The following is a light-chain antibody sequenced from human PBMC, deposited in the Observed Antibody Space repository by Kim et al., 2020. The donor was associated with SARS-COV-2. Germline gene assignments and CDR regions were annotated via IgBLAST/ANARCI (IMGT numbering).Light chain of an antibody. CDR1: RLGNNY. J-gene: IGLJ2*01. CDR2: QDT. V-gene: IGLV3-1*01. CDR3: QAWDSATPV. Sequence: VSQGQTVSITCSGDRLGNNYVCWYQQKPGQSPVVVLYQDTQRPSGIPGRFSGSNSGNTATLTISGTQAMDEADYYCQAWDSATPVFGGGTQLTVL.